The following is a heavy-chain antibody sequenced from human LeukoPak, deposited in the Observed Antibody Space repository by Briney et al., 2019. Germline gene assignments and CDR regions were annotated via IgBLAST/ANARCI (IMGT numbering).Heavy chain of an antibody. J-gene: IGHJ6*02. Sequence: PGGSLRLSCAASGFTFSDYYMSWIRQAPGKGLEWVSYISSSSSYTNYADSVKGRFTISRDNAKNSLYLQMNSLRAEDTAVYYCPLSTVTTDYYYYYGMDVWGQGTTVTVSS. D-gene: IGHD4-17*01. CDR1: GFTFSDYY. CDR2: ISSSSSYT. CDR3: PLSTVTTDYYYYYGMDV. V-gene: IGHV3-11*06.